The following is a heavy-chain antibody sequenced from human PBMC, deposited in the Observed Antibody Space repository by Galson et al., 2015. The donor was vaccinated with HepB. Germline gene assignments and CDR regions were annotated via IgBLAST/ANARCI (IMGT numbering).Heavy chain of an antibody. CDR1: GYTFTSYW. D-gene: IGHD6-6*01. CDR2: IDPSDSCT. CDR3: ARHGAEYSYGMDV. Sequence: SCKASGYTFTSYWISWVRQMPGKGLGWMGRIDPSDSCTNYSPSFQGHVTISADKSISTAYLQWSSLKASDTAMYYCARHGAEYSYGMDVWGQGTTVTVSS. V-gene: IGHV5-10-1*01. J-gene: IGHJ6*02.